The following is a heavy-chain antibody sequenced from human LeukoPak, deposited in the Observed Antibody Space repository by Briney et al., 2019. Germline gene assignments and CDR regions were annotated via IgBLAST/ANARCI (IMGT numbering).Heavy chain of an antibody. Sequence: ASVRVSCKASGYTLTSYGISWVRQAPGQGLEWMGWISAYNGNTRYAQKLQGRVTMTTDSSTSTAYMELRSLRSDDTAVYYCARGPIIDIVVIPAAADYYHMDVWGKGTTVTVSS. CDR1: GYTLTSYG. CDR3: ARGPIIDIVVIPAAADYYHMDV. J-gene: IGHJ6*03. V-gene: IGHV1-18*01. CDR2: ISAYNGNT. D-gene: IGHD2-2*01.